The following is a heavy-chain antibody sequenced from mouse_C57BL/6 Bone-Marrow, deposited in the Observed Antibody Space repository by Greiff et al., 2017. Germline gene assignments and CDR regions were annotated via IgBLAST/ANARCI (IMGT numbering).Heavy chain of an antibody. CDR2: IDPPDSET. D-gene: IGHD1-1*01. Sequence: VQLQQPGAELVRPGSSVKLSCKASGYTFTSYWLHWVKQRPIQGLEWSGNIDPPDSETHYNQKFKDKAPLTVDKSSSSAYMQLSSLTSEDSAVYYCARDYYGSSESAWVAYWGQGTLVTVSA. V-gene: IGHV1-52*01. J-gene: IGHJ3*01. CDR3: ARDYYGSSESAWVAY. CDR1: GYTFTSYW.